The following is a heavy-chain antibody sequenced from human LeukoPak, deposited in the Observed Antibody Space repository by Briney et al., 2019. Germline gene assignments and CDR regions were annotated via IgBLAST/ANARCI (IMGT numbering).Heavy chain of an antibody. V-gene: IGHV4-4*07. CDR1: GGSFSGYY. Sequence: SETLSLTCAVYGGSFSGYYWSWIRQPPGKGLEWIGRIYTSGSTNYNPSLKSRVTMSVDTSKNQFSLKLSSVTAADTAVYYCARDGRAYNWFDPWGQGTLVTVSS. CDR3: ARDGRAYNWFDP. CDR2: IYTSGST. D-gene: IGHD2-21*01. J-gene: IGHJ5*02.